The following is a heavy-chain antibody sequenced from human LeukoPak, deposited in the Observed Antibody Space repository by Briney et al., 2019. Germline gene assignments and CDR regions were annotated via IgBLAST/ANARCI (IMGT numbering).Heavy chain of an antibody. V-gene: IGHV3-74*01. Sequence: PGGTLRLSCAASGFTFSSFGMNWVRQAPGKGLVWVSRINSDGSSTSYADSVKGRFTISRDNAKNTLYLQMNSLRAEDTAVYYCARAYDSSGYIPPDDAFDIWGQGTMVTVSS. J-gene: IGHJ3*02. CDR1: GFTFSSFG. D-gene: IGHD3-22*01. CDR2: INSDGSST. CDR3: ARAYDSSGYIPPDDAFDI.